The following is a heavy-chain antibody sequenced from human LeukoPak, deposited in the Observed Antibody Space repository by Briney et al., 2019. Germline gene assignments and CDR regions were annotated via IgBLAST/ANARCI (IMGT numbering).Heavy chain of an antibody. D-gene: IGHD2-2*01. J-gene: IGHJ4*02. CDR1: GLTFSTYA. V-gene: IGHV3-23*01. CDR2: INDSNDNT. Sequence: GGSLRLSCAASGLTFSTYAMTWVRQAPGKGLEWVSTINDSNDNTYSADSVKGRFTISRDNSKNTLYLRMNNLGAEDTAVYYCAKDQGYEEAMTRGYFDYWGQGTLVTVSS. CDR3: AKDQGYEEAMTRGYFDY.